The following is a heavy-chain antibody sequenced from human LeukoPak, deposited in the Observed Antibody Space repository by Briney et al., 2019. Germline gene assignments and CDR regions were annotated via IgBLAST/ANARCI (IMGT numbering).Heavy chain of an antibody. J-gene: IGHJ4*02. CDR3: ARGNSSSWYYPFDY. Sequence: PSETLSLTCTVSGGSIISSSYYWDWIRQPPGKGLEWIGSIYYSGSTYYNPSLKSRVTISVDTSKNQFSLRVTSVTAADTAVYYCARGNSSSWYYPFDYWGQGTLVTVSS. CDR2: IYYSGST. V-gene: IGHV4-39*07. CDR1: GGSIISSSYY. D-gene: IGHD6-13*01.